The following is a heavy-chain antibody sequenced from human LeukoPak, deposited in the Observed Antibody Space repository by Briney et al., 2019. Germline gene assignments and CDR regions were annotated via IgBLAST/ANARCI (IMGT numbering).Heavy chain of an antibody. CDR3: ASFRYSSGWAPFDY. J-gene: IGHJ4*02. D-gene: IGHD6-19*01. CDR2: ISSSSSYI. Sequence: GGSLRLSCAASGFTFSSYSMNWVRQAPGKGLEWVSSISSSSSYIYYADSVKGRFTISRDNAKNSLYLQMNSLRAEDTAVYYCASFRYSSGWAPFDYWGQGTLVTVSS. CDR1: GFTFSSYS. V-gene: IGHV3-21*01.